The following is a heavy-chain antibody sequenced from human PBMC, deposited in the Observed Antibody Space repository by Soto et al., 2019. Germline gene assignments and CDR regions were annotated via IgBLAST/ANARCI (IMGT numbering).Heavy chain of an antibody. J-gene: IGHJ4*02. D-gene: IGHD3-22*01. Sequence: QVQLAQSGAEEKKPGASVRVSCTASGYTFSSYAIHWVRQAPGQRLEWMGWINAGYGNTKYSQKFQGRLTITRDTSASTVYMELSSLRSEDTAVYYCARIVYDSSGYNRYFDYWGQGTLVTVSS. V-gene: IGHV1-3*05. CDR3: ARIVYDSSGYNRYFDY. CDR2: INAGYGNT. CDR1: GYTFSSYA.